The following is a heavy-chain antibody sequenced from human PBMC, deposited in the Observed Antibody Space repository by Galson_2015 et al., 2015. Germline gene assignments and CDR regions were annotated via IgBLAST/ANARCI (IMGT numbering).Heavy chain of an antibody. J-gene: IGHJ4*02. D-gene: IGHD6-6*01. V-gene: IGHV3-7*01. CDR3: ASLSIAVLEEFDY. CDR2: IKQDGTEK. Sequence: SLRLSCAASGFTFRSYWMTWVRQAPGKGLEWVANIKQDGTEKYYMDSVKGRFTISRDNAKNSVYLQMNTLRAEDTAVYYCASLSIAVLEEFDYWGQGTLVTVSS. CDR1: GFTFRSYW.